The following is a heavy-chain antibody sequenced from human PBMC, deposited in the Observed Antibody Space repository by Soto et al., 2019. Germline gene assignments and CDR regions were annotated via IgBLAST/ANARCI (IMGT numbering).Heavy chain of an antibody. CDR1: GGSISSGGYS. D-gene: IGHD3-10*01. CDR2: IYHSGST. V-gene: IGHV4-30-2*01. Sequence: QLQLQESGSGLVKPSQTLSLTCAVSGGSISSGGYSWSWIRQPPGKGLEWIGYIYHSGSTYYNPSLKSRVTISVDRSKNQVSLKLSSVTAADTAVYYCVAYYYGSGSSDYYGMDVWGQGTTVTVSS. CDR3: VAYYYGSGSSDYYGMDV. J-gene: IGHJ6*02.